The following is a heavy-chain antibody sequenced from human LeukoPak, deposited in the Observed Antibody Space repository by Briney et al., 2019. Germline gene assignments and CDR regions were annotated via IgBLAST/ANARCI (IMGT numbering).Heavy chain of an antibody. CDR2: IYYSGST. CDR3: ARVMGNYYYYYDMDV. Sequence: PSETLSLTCTVSGGSISSYYWSWIRQPPGKGLEWIGYIYYSGSTNYNPSLKSRVTISVDTSKNQFSLKLSSVTAADTAVYYCARVMGNYYYYYDMDVWGQGTTVTVSS. CDR1: GGSISSYY. D-gene: IGHD3-10*01. V-gene: IGHV4-59*01. J-gene: IGHJ6*02.